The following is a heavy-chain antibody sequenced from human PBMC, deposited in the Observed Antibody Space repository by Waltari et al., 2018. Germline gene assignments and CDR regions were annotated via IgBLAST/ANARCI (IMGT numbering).Heavy chain of an antibody. CDR1: GFTFSSYE. CDR3: ASEAKIYYYYYMDV. J-gene: IGHJ6*03. Sequence: EVQLVESGGGLVQPGGSLRLSCAASGFTFSSYEMNWVRQAPGKGLEWVSYISSSGSTKYYADSVKGRFTISRDNAKNSLYLQMNSLRAEDTAVYYCASEAKIYYYYYMDVWGKGTTVTVSS. V-gene: IGHV3-48*03. CDR2: ISSSGSTK.